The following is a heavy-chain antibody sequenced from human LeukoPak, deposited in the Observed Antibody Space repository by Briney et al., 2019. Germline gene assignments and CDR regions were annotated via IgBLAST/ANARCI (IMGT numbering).Heavy chain of an antibody. Sequence: GGSLRLSCAVSGFTFSSYGMHWVRQAPGKGLEWVAYTRDDGSKNWYGDSVKGRFTISRDNSKSTLYLQMNSLRGEDTAVYYCANGDCRGGRCSSGAYWGQGTLVTVSS. D-gene: IGHD2-15*01. CDR3: ANGDCRGGRCSSGAY. CDR1: GFTFSSYG. J-gene: IGHJ4*02. V-gene: IGHV3-30*02. CDR2: TRDDGSKN.